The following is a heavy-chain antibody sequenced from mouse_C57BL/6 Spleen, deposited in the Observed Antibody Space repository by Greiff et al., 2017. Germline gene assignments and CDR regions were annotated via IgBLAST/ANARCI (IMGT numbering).Heavy chain of an antibody. J-gene: IGHJ4*01. CDR1: GFTFSSYA. CDR2: ISSGGDYI. D-gene: IGHD3-2*02. CDR3: TRDQGYYAMDD. Sequence: EVKLMESGEGLVKPGGSLKLSCAASGFTFSSYAMSWVRQTPEKRLEWVAYISSGGDYIYYADTVKGRVTISRDNARNTLYLQMSSLKSEDTAMYYCTRDQGYYAMDDWGQGTSVTVSS. V-gene: IGHV5-9-1*02.